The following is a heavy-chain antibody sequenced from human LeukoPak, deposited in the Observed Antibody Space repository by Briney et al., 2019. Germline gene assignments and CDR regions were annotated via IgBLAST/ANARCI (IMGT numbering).Heavy chain of an antibody. J-gene: IGHJ4*02. V-gene: IGHV4-38-2*02. CDR2: IYHSGST. D-gene: IGHD2-2*01. CDR3: ARDYCSSTSCGGFDY. CDR1: GYSISSGYY. Sequence: PSETLSRTCTVSGYSISSGYYWGWIRQPPGKGLEWIGSIYHSGSTYYNPSLKSRVTISVDTSKNQFSLKLGSVTAADTAVYYCARDYCSSTSCGGFDYWGQGTLVTVSS.